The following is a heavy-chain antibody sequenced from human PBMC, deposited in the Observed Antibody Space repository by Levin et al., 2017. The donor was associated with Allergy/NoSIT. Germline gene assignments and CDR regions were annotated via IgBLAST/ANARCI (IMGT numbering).Heavy chain of an antibody. CDR1: GGTFSSYT. CDR2: IIPILGIA. J-gene: IGHJ4*02. D-gene: IGHD3-9*01. CDR3: ARDSGLRYFDWSQQYYYFDY. Sequence: KISCKASGGTFSSYTISWVRQAPGQGLEWMGRIIPILGIANYAQKFQGRVTITADKSTSTAYMELSSLRSEDTAVYYCARDSGLRYFDWSQQYYYFDYWGQGTLVTVSS. V-gene: IGHV1-69*04.